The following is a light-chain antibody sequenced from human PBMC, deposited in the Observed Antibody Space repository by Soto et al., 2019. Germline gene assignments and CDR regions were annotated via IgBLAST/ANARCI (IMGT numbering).Light chain of an antibody. Sequence: EIVLTKSPGTLSLSPGERATLSCRASQSVRSNYLAWYQQKPGQAPRLLIYGASSRATGIPDRFSGTGSGTDFTITISRLEPEDFAVYYCQQYGGSPYTFGQGTKLEIK. CDR1: QSVRSNY. CDR3: QQYGGSPYT. V-gene: IGKV3-20*01. CDR2: GAS. J-gene: IGKJ2*01.